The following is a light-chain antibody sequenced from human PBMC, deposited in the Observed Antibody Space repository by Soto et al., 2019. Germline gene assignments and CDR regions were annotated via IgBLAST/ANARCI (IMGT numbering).Light chain of an antibody. J-gene: IGLJ1*01. CDR1: SSDVGGYNY. V-gene: IGLV2-14*01. CDR2: DVS. CDR3: SSYTSSRTPYV. Sequence: QSALTHPASVYRSHGHSSTISCTGTSSDVGGYNYVSWYQQHPGKAPKLMIYDVSNRPSGVSNRFSGSKSGNTASLTISGLQAEDEADYFCSSYTSSRTPYVFGTGTKVTVL.